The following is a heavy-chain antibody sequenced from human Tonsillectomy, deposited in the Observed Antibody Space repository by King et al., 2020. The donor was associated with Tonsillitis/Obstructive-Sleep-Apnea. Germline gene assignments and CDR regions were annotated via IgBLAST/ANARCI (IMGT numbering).Heavy chain of an antibody. CDR3: AKGLVPPAISRFDY. V-gene: IGHV3-23*04. D-gene: IGHD2-2*01. Sequence: VQLVESGGGLVQPGGSLRLSCAASGFTFSTFAMTWVRQAPGKGLEWFSAISGRGGSTYYADSVKGRFTISRDNSKSTLYLQINSLRAEDTAVYYCAKGLVPPAISRFDYWGQGTLVTVSS. CDR1: GFTFSTFA. J-gene: IGHJ4*02. CDR2: ISGRGGST.